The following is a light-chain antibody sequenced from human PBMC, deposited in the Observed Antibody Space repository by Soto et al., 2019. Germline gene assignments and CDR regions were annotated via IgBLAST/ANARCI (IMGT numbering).Light chain of an antibody. CDR3: QQHTNWTLT. J-gene: IGKJ4*01. CDR2: DAS. V-gene: IGKV3-11*01. Sequence: EIVLIQYPATRSLSPGERATLSCRASQSVSSNLAWYQQNPGQAPNLLIFDASKRATGIPARFSGSGSGTDCTLTISSLENEDCAVYYCQQHTNWTLTFGGGTKVDIK. CDR1: QSVSSN.